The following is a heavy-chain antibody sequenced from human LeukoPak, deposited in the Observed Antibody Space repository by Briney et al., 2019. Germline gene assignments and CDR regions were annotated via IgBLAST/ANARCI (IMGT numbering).Heavy chain of an antibody. CDR1: GFTFNGYS. Sequence: PGGSLRLSCTASGFTFNGYSMNWVRQAPGKGLEWVSSISTSSSYIYYADSVKGRFTISRNNPKNSLYLQMNSLRAEDTAVYYCARNRGDPSYFDYWGRGTLVTVSS. J-gene: IGHJ4*02. D-gene: IGHD4-17*01. V-gene: IGHV3-21*01. CDR2: ISTSSSYI. CDR3: ARNRGDPSYFDY.